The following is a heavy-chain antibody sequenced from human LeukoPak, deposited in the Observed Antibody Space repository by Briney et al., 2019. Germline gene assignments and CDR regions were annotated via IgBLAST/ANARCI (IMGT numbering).Heavy chain of an antibody. V-gene: IGHV3-21*01. CDR1: GFTFSSYS. Sequence: GGSLRLSCAASGFTFSSYSMNWVCQAPGKGLEWVSSIGSSSSYIYYADSVKGRFTISRDNAKNSLYLQMNSLRAEDTAVYYCARQGRANWFDPWGQGTLVTVSS. D-gene: IGHD1-26*01. J-gene: IGHJ5*02. CDR3: ARQGRANWFDP. CDR2: IGSSSSYI.